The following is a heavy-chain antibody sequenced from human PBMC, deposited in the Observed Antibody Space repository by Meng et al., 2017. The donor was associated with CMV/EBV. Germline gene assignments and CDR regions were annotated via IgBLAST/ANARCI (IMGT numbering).Heavy chain of an antibody. CDR1: GGSISSSSYY. Sequence: SETLSLTCTVSGGSISSSSYYWGWIRQPPEKGLEWIGSIYYSGSTYYNPSLKSRVTISVDTSKNQFSLKLSSVTAADTAVYYCARRITSDRFDPWGQGTLVTVSS. CDR3: ARRITSDRFDP. D-gene: IGHD3-10*01. CDR2: IYYSGST. V-gene: IGHV4-39*07. J-gene: IGHJ5*02.